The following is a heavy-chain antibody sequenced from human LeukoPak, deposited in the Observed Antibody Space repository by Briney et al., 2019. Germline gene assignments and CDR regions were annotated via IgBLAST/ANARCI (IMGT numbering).Heavy chain of an antibody. V-gene: IGHV4-30-4*08. Sequence: SQTLSLTCTVSGGSISSGDYYWSWVRQPPGKGLGWIGYIYYSGSTYYNPSLKSRVTISVDTSKNQFSLKLSSVTAADTAVYYCARDDGDDRDWFDPWGQGTLVTVSS. J-gene: IGHJ5*02. CDR2: IYYSGST. CDR3: ARDDGDDRDWFDP. D-gene: IGHD4-17*01. CDR1: GGSISSGDYY.